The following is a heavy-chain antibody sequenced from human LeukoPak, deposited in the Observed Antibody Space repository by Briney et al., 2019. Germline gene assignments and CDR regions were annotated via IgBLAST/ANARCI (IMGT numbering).Heavy chain of an antibody. CDR2: IYYSGST. D-gene: IGHD6-13*01. V-gene: IGHV4-30-4*08. J-gene: IGHJ6*03. CDR3: ASCIAAAGTTFYYYYYMDV. CDR1: GGSISSGDYY. Sequence: SETLSLTCTVSGGSISSGDYYWSWIRQPPGKGLEWIGYIYYSGSTYYNPSLKSRVTISVDTSKNQFSLKLSSVTAADTAVYYCASCIAAAGTTFYYYYYMDVWGKGPRSPSP.